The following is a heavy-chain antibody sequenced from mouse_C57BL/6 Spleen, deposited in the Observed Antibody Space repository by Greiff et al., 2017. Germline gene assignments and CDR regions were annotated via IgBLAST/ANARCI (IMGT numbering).Heavy chain of an antibody. CDR2: IDPETGGT. CDR1: GYTFTDYE. CDR3: TACSTVVPYYFDY. Sequence: VQLQQSGAELVRPGASVTLSCKASGYTFTDYEMHWVKHTPVHGLEWIGAIDPETGGTAYNQKFKGKAILTADKSSSTAYMELRSLTSEDSAVYYCTACSTVVPYYFDYWGQGTTLTVSA. J-gene: IGHJ2*01. V-gene: IGHV1-15*01. D-gene: IGHD1-1*01.